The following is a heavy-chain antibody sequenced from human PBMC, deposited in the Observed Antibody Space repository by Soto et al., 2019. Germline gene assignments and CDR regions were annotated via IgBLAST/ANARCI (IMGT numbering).Heavy chain of an antibody. CDR3: AKYYTLTTPYYGLDV. J-gene: IGHJ6*02. CDR1: GFTFSSYA. CDR2: VSSGGYT. D-gene: IGHD4-4*01. V-gene: IGHV3-23*01. Sequence: GGSLRLSCAASGFTFSSYAMSWVRQAPGKGLEWVSTVSSGGYTYYADSVKGRFTISRDDSKNTLYLQMNSLRAEDTAVYFCAKYYTLTTPYYGLDVWGQGTTVTVSS.